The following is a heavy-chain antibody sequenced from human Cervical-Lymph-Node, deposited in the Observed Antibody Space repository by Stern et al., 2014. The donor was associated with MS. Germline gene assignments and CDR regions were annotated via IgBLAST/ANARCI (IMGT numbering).Heavy chain of an antibody. V-gene: IGHV1-46*01. CDR3: ARGGSAVAQPNFDY. D-gene: IGHD6-19*01. CDR2: INPSRGST. Sequence: VLLVESWAEVKKPAASVKVSCKASGYTFTSYCMPWVRQPPGQGLEWMGIINPSRGSTSFAQPFPGSWPMTRDTSTSTVYMELSSLRSEDTAVYYCARGGSAVAQPNFDYWGQGTLVTVSS. J-gene: IGHJ4*02. CDR1: GYTFTSYC.